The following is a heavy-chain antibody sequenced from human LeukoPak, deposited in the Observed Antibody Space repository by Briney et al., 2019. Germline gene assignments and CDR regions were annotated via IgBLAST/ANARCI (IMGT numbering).Heavy chain of an antibody. CDR3: ARVPHSTSSIDY. CDR1: GGSSTDYY. CDR2: INQRGST. Sequence: SETLSLTCAVYGGSSTDYYWSWIRQPPGKGLEWIGEINQRGSTNDNSSLKSRVTISVDRSKNQFSLKLNSVTAADTAVYFCARVPHSTSSIDYWGQGAPVTVSS. V-gene: IGHV4-34*01. D-gene: IGHD6-6*01. J-gene: IGHJ4*02.